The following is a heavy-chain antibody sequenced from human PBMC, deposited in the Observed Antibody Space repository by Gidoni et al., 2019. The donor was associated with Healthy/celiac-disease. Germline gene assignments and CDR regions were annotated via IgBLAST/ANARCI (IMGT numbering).Heavy chain of an antibody. CDR2: IYPGDSDT. CDR1: GYIFTNYW. J-gene: IGHJ4*02. V-gene: IGHV5-51*01. CDR3: ARHDGSSWYEFDY. Sequence: EVQLVQSGAEVKKPGESLKISCKGSGYIFTNYWLGWVRQMPGKGLEYMGIIYPGDSDTRYSPSFQGQFTISADKSISTAYLQWSSLKASDTAMYYCARHDGSSWYEFDYWGQGTLVTVSS. D-gene: IGHD6-13*01.